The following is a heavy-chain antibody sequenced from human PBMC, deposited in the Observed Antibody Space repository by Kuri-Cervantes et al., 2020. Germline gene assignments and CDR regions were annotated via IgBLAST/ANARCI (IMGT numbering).Heavy chain of an antibody. J-gene: IGHJ4*02. Sequence: GESLKISCAASGFTFINYAVSWARQAPGKGLEWVSVIRGRDGSTYYADSVKGRFTISRNNSKNNLFLQMNYLRVEDTAVYYCAKGAHFDYWGPGTLVTVSS. D-gene: IGHD3-16*01. V-gene: IGHV3-23*01. CDR3: AKGAHFDY. CDR1: GFTFINYA. CDR2: IRGRDGST.